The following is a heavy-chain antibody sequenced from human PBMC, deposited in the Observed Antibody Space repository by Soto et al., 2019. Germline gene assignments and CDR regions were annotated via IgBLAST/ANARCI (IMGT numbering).Heavy chain of an antibody. CDR1: GFNFNSYR. D-gene: IGHD3-3*01. V-gene: IGHV3-7*03. J-gene: IGHJ4*02. Sequence: GGSLRLSCAASGFNFNSYRMSWARQAPGKGLEWLACVEEDGSDKYYVDSMKGRFTISRDNSKNTLYLQMNSLRAEDTAVYYCATDDFWTGYYVDYWGKGTPVTVSS. CDR2: VEEDGSDK. CDR3: ATDDFWTGYYVDY.